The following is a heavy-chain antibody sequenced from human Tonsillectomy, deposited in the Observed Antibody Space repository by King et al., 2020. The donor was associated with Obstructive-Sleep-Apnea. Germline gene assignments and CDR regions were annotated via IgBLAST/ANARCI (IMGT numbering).Heavy chain of an antibody. Sequence: VQLVESGGGVVQPGRSLRLSCAASGFTFSSLAIHWGRQAPGKGLEGVAVISYDGSNKYYADSVKGRFTISRDNSKNTLYLQMNSLRPEDTAMYSCARDPRWELFAWYFDLWGRGTLVTVSS. CDR1: GFTFSSLA. J-gene: IGHJ2*01. CDR2: ISYDGSNK. D-gene: IGHD3-10*01. CDR3: ARDPRWELFAWYFDL. V-gene: IGHV3-30*04.